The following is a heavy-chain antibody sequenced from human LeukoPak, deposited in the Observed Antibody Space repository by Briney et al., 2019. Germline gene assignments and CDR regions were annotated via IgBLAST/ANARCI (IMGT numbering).Heavy chain of an antibody. D-gene: IGHD3/OR15-3a*01. Sequence: SETLSLTCSVSGGSITNNYWSWIRQPPGKGLEWIGYIYYSGTTSYNPSLKSRVTISVDTSKNQFSLKLSSVTAADTAIYYCARVGRSWTFDYWGQGALVTVSS. CDR2: IYYSGTT. J-gene: IGHJ4*02. CDR3: ARVGRSWTFDY. V-gene: IGHV4-59*12. CDR1: GGSITNNY.